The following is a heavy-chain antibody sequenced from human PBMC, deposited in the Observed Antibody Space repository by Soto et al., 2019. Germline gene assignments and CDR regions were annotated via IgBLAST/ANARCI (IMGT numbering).Heavy chain of an antibody. J-gene: IGHJ4*02. CDR1: GGSISSYY. Sequence: QVQLQESGPGLVKPSETLSLTCTVSGGSISSYYWSWIRQPPGKGLEWIGYIYYSGSTNYNPSLKSRVTISVDTSKNQFSLKLSSVTAADTAVYYCAREKTHSSGWYYPEYYFDYWGQGTPVTVSS. CDR3: AREKTHSSGWYYPEYYFDY. D-gene: IGHD6-19*01. CDR2: IYYSGST. V-gene: IGHV4-59*01.